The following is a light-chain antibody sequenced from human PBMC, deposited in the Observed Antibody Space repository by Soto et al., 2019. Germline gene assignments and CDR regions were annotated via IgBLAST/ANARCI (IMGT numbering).Light chain of an antibody. J-gene: IGKJ2*01. CDR3: QQSYSIPRT. CDR2: DVS. V-gene: IGKV3-11*01. Sequence: EIVLTQSPATLSLSPGDRATLSCRASQSVTSSLAWFQQKPGQAPRLLIYDVSRRATAIPARFSGSGSGTDFTLTISSLEPEDFATYYCQQSYSIPRTFGQGTKLQIK. CDR1: QSVTSS.